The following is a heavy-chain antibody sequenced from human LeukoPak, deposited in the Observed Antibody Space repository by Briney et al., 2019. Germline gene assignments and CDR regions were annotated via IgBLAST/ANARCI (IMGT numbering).Heavy chain of an antibody. CDR1: GFTFSSYA. CDR2: ISSSGGST. D-gene: IGHD2-2*01. V-gene: IGHV3-23*01. J-gene: IGHJ4*02. CDR3: AKRIGSSTTQIDY. Sequence: GGSLRLSCAASGFTFSSYAMSWVRQAPGKGLEWISAISSSGGSTYYADSVKGRFTISRDNSKNALYLQMNCLRVEDTAIYYCAKRIGSSTTQIDYWGQGTLVTVSS.